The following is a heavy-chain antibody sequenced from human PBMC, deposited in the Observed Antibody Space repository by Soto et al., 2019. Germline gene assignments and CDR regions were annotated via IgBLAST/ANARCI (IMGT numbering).Heavy chain of an antibody. Sequence: QVQLVQSGAEVKKPGSSVKVSCKASGGTFSSYTISWVRQAPGQGLEWMGRIIPILGIANYAQKFQGRVTITADKSTGTAYMELSSLRSEDTAVYYCASLRYCSSTSCSYGMDVWGQGTTVTVSS. CDR3: ASLRYCSSTSCSYGMDV. V-gene: IGHV1-69*02. D-gene: IGHD2-2*01. CDR2: IIPILGIA. J-gene: IGHJ6*02. CDR1: GGTFSSYT.